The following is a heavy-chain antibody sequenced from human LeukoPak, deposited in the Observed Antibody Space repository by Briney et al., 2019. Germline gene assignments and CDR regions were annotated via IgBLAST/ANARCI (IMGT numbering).Heavy chain of an antibody. Sequence: GGSLRLSCAASGFTFSNFAMTWVRQAPGKGLEWVSSIVGSSSTYYADSLKGRFTISRDNAKNSLYLQMNSLRAEDTAVYYCARGSDYGDYVNYWGQGTLVTVSS. V-gene: IGHV3-21*01. CDR3: ARGSDYGDYVNY. J-gene: IGHJ4*02. D-gene: IGHD4-17*01. CDR1: GFTFSNFA. CDR2: IVGSSST.